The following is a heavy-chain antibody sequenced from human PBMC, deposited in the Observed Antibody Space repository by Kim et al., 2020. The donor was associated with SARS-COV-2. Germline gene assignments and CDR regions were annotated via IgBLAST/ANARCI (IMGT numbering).Heavy chain of an antibody. J-gene: IGHJ4*02. D-gene: IGHD5-12*01. CDR3: ARSARGNDVYEIDF. CDR1: GYAFSGYF. CDR2: INPNNGGA. Sequence: ASVKVSCKASGYAFSGYFIHWVRQAPGQGLEWMGRINPNNGGATYAQKFQGRVTMTWDSSSSTAYMDLSGLRTDDTAVFYCARSARGNDVYEIDFWGQGTLVTVSS. V-gene: IGHV1-2*06.